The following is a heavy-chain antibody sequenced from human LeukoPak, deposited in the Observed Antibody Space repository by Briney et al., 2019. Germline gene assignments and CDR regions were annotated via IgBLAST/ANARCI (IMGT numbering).Heavy chain of an antibody. CDR2: IYYSGST. J-gene: IGHJ4*02. Sequence: SETLSLTCTVSGGSISSSSYYWGWIRQPPGKGLEWIGSIYYSGSTYYNPSLKSRVTISVDTSKNQFSLKLSSVTAADTAVYYCARQGTMIVVVTYWGQGTLVTVSS. D-gene: IGHD3-22*01. CDR1: GGSISSSSYY. V-gene: IGHV4-39*01. CDR3: ARQGTMIVVVTY.